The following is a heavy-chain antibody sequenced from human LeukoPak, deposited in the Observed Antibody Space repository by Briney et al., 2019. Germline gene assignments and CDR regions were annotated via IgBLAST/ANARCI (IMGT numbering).Heavy chain of an antibody. J-gene: IGHJ5*02. V-gene: IGHV3-21*01. CDR3: ARSRLSHNWFDP. CDR2: ISSSSSYI. CDR1: GFTFSSYS. Sequence: GGSLRLSCAASGFTFSSYSMNWVRQAPGKGLEWVSSISSSSSYIYYADSVKGRFTISRDNAKNSLCLQMNSLRAEDTAVYYCARSRLSHNWFDPWGQGTLVTVSS. D-gene: IGHD3-16*02.